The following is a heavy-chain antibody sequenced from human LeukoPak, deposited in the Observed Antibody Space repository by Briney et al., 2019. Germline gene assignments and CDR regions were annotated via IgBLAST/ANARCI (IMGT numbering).Heavy chain of an antibody. D-gene: IGHD5-18*01. CDR2: ISGSGGST. CDR3: AKVRGYSYGYGDY. V-gene: IGHV3-23*01. J-gene: IGHJ4*02. CDR1: GFTFSSYA. Sequence: PGGSLRLSCAASGFTFSSYAMGWVRQAPGKGLEWVSAISGSGGSTYYADSVKGRFTISRDNSKNALYLQMNSLRAEDTAVYYCAKVRGYSYGYGDYWGQGTLVTVSS.